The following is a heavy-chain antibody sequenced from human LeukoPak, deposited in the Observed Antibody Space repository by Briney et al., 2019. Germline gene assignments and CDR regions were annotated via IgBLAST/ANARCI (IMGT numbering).Heavy chain of an antibody. CDR1: GGSFSGYY. CDR3: ARERRRIVATTYSFDY. Sequence: SETLSLACAVYGGSFSGYYWSWIRQPPGKGLEWIGEINHSGSTNYNPSLKSRVTISVDTSKNQFSLKLSSVTAADTAVYYCARERRRIVATTYSFDYWGQGTLVTVSS. V-gene: IGHV4-34*01. D-gene: IGHD5-12*01. J-gene: IGHJ4*02. CDR2: INHSGST.